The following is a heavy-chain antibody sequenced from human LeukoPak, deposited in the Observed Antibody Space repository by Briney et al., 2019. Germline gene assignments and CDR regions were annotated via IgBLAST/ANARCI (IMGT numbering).Heavy chain of an antibody. Sequence: GASVKVSCKASGYTFTGYYIHWVRQAPGQGLEWMGWIKPNSGGTNYAQKFQGRVTMTRDTSKNQFSLKLSSVTAADTAVYYCARDHVKWLRFGSPYNWFDPWGQGTLVTVSS. J-gene: IGHJ5*02. CDR3: ARDHVKWLRFGSPYNWFDP. CDR2: IKPNSGGT. D-gene: IGHD5-12*01. CDR1: GYTFTGYY. V-gene: IGHV1-2*02.